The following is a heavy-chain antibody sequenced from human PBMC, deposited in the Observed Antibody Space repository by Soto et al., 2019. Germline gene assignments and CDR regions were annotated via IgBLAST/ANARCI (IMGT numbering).Heavy chain of an antibody. CDR3: ARAQWELDDFDI. D-gene: IGHD1-26*01. Sequence: QVQLVQSGAEVKEPGSSVKVSCKVSGGTLSNYTLSWVRQAPGKGLELMGRIIPIVGIAHYPKRFQGSLTITADKSTSTAYMERNSLISDDTAMDYCARAQWELDDFDIWGQGTMVTISS. J-gene: IGHJ3*02. V-gene: IGHV1-69*02. CDR1: GGTLSNYT. CDR2: IIPIVGIA.